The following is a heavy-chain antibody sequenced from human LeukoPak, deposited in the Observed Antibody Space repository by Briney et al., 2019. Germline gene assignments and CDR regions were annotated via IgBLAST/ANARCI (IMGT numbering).Heavy chain of an antibody. CDR2: IYYSGST. CDR3: ARVKRWWPNRAFDI. V-gene: IGHV4-59*01. Sequence: SETLSLTCTVSGGSISSYYWSWIRQLPGKGLEWIGYIYYSGSTNYNPSLKSRVTISVDTSKNQFSLKLSSVTAADTAVYYFARVKRWWPNRAFDIWGQGTMVTVSS. D-gene: IGHD2-15*01. J-gene: IGHJ3*02. CDR1: GGSISSYY.